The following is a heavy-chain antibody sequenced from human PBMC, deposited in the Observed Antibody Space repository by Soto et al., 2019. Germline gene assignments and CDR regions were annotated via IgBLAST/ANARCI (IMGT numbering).Heavy chain of an antibody. Sequence: GGSLRLSCAASGFAFSSYSMNWVRQAPGKGLEWVSSISSSNNNIYYADSVKGRFTISRDNAKNSLYLQMNTLRAEDTAVYYCARSLRGILDAFDIWGQTTMVTVSS. CDR3: ARSLRGILDAFDI. CDR1: GFAFSSYS. D-gene: IGHD4-17*01. J-gene: IGHJ3*02. CDR2: ISSSNNNI. V-gene: IGHV3-21*01.